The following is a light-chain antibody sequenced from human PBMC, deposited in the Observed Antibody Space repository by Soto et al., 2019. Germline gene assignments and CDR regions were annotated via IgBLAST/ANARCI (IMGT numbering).Light chain of an antibody. CDR3: AAWDGSLNGVA. J-gene: IGLJ2*01. Sequence: QSGLTQPPSASGTPGQRVTMSCSGSSSNIGGNTVNWYQQLPGMAPKLLIHSNDQRPSGAPDRFSGSKSGTSASLAISGLQTEDEADYYCAAWDGSLNGVAFGGGTKLTVL. CDR2: SND. CDR1: SSNIGGNT. V-gene: IGLV1-44*01.